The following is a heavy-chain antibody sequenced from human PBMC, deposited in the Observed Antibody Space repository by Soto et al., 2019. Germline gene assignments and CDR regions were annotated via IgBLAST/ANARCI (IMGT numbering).Heavy chain of an antibody. CDR3: ARQEGLSRYYFDY. Sequence: GESLKISCKGSGYSFTSYWIGWVRRMPGKGLEWMGITYPGDSDTRYSPSFQGQVTISADKSISTAYLQWSSLKASDTAMYYCARQEGLSRYYFDYWGQGTRVTVSA. CDR2: TYPGDSDT. V-gene: IGHV5-51*01. CDR1: GYSFTSYW. J-gene: IGHJ4*02.